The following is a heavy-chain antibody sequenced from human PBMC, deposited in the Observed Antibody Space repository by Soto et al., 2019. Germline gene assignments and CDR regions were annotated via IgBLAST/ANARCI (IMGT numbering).Heavy chain of an antibody. CDR2: INPNSGGT. D-gene: IGHD5-12*01. J-gene: IGHJ6*04. Sequence: GASVKVSCKASGYTFNGYYMHWARQAPGQGLERMGWINPNSGGTNYAQKFQGWVTMTRDTSISTAYMELSRLRSDDTAVDYCASYRPPDGGSDGWHGMDVWRKGTTDPLSS. CDR1: GYTFNGYY. V-gene: IGHV1-2*04. CDR3: ASYRPPDGGSDGWHGMDV.